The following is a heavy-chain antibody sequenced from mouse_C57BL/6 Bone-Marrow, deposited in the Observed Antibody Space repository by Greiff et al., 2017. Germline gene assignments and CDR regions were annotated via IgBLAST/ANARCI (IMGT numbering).Heavy chain of an antibody. CDR3: ARDLGQLRLAGFDY. CDR2: ISDGGSYT. J-gene: IGHJ2*01. V-gene: IGHV5-4*01. Sequence: EVQLVESGGGLVKPGGSLKLSCAASGFTFSSYAMSWVRQTPEKRLEWVATISDGGSYTYYPDNVKGRFTISRDNAKNNLYLQMSHLKSEDTAMYYCARDLGQLRLAGFDYWGQGTTLTVSS. CDR1: GFTFSSYA. D-gene: IGHD3-2*02.